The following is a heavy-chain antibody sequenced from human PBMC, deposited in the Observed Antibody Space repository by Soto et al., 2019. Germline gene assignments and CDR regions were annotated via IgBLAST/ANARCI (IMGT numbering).Heavy chain of an antibody. CDR2: IHHSGIT. CDR3: PRGINMGALPSHFHY. J-gene: IGHJ4*02. V-gene: IGHV4-61*01. CDR1: GGSVNDGNYY. Sequence: SETLSLTCSVSGGSVNDGNYYWNWIRQSPAKGLEWIGYIHHSGITNYNPSLKSRVTISVDTSKNEFSLRLNSVTAADTAVYHCPRGINMGALPSHFHYWGQGTQVTVSS. D-gene: IGHD3-16*02.